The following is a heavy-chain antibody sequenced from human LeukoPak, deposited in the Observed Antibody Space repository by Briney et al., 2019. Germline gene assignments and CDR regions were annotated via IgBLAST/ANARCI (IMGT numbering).Heavy chain of an antibody. J-gene: IGHJ4*02. CDR2: ISSSGSTI. CDR1: GFTFSDYY. D-gene: IGHD2-2*01. CDR3: ARDYCSSTSCFANNFDY. V-gene: IGHV3-11*01. Sequence: PGGSLRLSCAASGFTFSDYYMSWIRQAPGKGLGWVSYISSSGSTIYYADSVKGRFTISRDNAKNSLYLQMNSLRAEDTAVYYCARDYCSSTSCFANNFDYWGQGTLVTVSS.